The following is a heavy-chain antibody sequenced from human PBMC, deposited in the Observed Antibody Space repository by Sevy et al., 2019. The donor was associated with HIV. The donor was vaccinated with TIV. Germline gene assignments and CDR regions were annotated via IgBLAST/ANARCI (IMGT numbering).Heavy chain of an antibody. D-gene: IGHD2-15*01. V-gene: IGHV3-30*18. J-gene: IGHJ4*02. CDR3: AKDMVDCSGGTCYSGAVSPFES. Sequence: GGSLRLSCAASGFIFNNYDMYWIRQAPGKGLEWVATVSYDGADKDYADIVKGRFTISRDSSRIILYLQMSSLRPEDTGVYFCAKDMVDCSGGTCYSGAVSPFESWGQGTLVTVSS. CDR1: GFIFNNYD. CDR2: VSYDGADK.